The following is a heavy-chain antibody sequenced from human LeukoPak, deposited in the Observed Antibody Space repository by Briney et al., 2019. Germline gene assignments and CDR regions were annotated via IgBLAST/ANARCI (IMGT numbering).Heavy chain of an antibody. CDR1: GFSVTTSY. CDR2: TYSGGST. V-gene: IGHV3-66*01. Sequence: PGGSLRLSCAASGFSVTTSYMSWVRQAPGKGLEWVSVTYSGGSTSHAVSVKGRFTVSRDDSKNMVYLQMNSMRHDDTAVYYCARTYYDYRVGTNYFDYWGQGTLVTVSS. CDR3: ARTYYDYRVGTNYFDY. J-gene: IGHJ4*02. D-gene: IGHD3-3*01.